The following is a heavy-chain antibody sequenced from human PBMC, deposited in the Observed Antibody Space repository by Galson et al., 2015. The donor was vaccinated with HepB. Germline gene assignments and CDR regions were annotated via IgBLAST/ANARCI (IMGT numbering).Heavy chain of an antibody. CDR2: ISYDGSNK. CDR1: GFIFSDCG. D-gene: IGHD1-26*01. CDR3: ANTLPDSGSYNFDY. Sequence: SLRLSCAASGFIFSDCGMNWVRQAPGKGLEWVAVISYDGSNKYYADSVKGRFTISRDNSKNTLYLQMNSLRAEDTAVYYCANTLPDSGSYNFDYWGQGTLVTVSS. V-gene: IGHV3-30*18. J-gene: IGHJ4*02.